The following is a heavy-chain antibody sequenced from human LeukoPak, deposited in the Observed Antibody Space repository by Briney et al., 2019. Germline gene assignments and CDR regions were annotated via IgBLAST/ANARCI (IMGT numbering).Heavy chain of an antibody. CDR1: GYIFTNYW. Sequence: GESLKISCETSGYIFTNYWIGWVRQMPGKGLEWMGIIYPGDSDTKYSPSFQGQVTISADKSITTAYLQWNSLKASDTAMYYCARRNYDILTGYYSAAFDIWGQGTMVTVSS. D-gene: IGHD3-9*01. J-gene: IGHJ3*02. CDR3: ARRNYDILTGYYSAAFDI. CDR2: IYPGDSDT. V-gene: IGHV5-51*01.